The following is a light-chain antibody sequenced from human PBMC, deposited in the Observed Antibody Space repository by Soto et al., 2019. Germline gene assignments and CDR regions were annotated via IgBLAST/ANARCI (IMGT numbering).Light chain of an antibody. CDR2: AAS. V-gene: IGKV1-39*01. Sequence: DIQITQSPSSLSASVGDRVTIPFRAGQYIGRYLNWYQQKPGKAPKLLIYAASSLHSGVPSRFSGSGSGTDFTLTISSLQPEDFATYSCQQTYRTPLTFGGGTKVDIK. J-gene: IGKJ4*01. CDR1: QYIGRY. CDR3: QQTYRTPLT.